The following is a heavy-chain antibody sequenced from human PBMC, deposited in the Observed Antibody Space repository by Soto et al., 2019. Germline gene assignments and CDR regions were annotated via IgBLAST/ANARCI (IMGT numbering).Heavy chain of an antibody. D-gene: IGHD5-12*01. CDR1: GGSFSGYY. CDR2: INHSGST. CDR3: AREFVVATITDAFDY. Sequence: SETLSLTCAVYGGSFSGYYWSWIRQPPGKGLEWIGEINHSGSTNYNPSLKSRVTISVDTSKNQLSLKLSSVTAADTAVYYCAREFVVATITDAFDYWGQGTLVTVSS. V-gene: IGHV4-34*01. J-gene: IGHJ4*02.